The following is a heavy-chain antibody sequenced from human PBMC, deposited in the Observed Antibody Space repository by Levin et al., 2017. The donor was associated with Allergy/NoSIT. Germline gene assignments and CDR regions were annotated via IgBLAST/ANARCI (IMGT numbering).Heavy chain of an antibody. J-gene: IGHJ4*02. CDR1: GFTFSSYA. D-gene: IGHD3-10*01. V-gene: IGHV3-23*01. Sequence: LSLTCGASGFTFSSYAMSWVRRAPGKGLEWVSAISATGDRTYYADSVKGRFTISRDLSKNILYLQMNSLRVDDTAIYYCATPSGTVLLWFGEFDYWGLGTLVTVSS. CDR2: ISATGDRT. CDR3: ATPSGTVLLWFGEFDY.